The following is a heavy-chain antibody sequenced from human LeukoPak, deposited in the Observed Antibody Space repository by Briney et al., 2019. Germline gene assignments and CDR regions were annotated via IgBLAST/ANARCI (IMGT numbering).Heavy chain of an antibody. D-gene: IGHD3-10*01. V-gene: IGHV4-34*01. CDR3: ASGGAVRVFS. J-gene: IGHJ5*02. CDR1: VGSFSGYY. CDR2: INHRGST. Sequence: PSETLSLTRAVYVGSFSGYYWSWIRPPPGRGVEWIGEINHRGSTNYNPSLKSRVTISVDTSKNQCTLKLSAVTAADTAVDYCASGGAVRVFSWGQGTLVTVSS.